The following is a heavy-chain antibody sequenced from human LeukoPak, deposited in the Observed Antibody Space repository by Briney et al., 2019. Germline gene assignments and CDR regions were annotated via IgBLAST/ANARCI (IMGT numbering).Heavy chain of an antibody. CDR2: ISWNSGSI. Sequence: GGSLRLSCAASGFTFDDYAMHWVRHAPGKGLEWVSGISWNSGSIGYADSVKGRFTISRDNSKNTLYLQMNSLRAEDTAVYYCANLGPFPYDILTGFYYYYGMDVWGQGTTVTVSS. CDR3: ANLGPFPYDILTGFYYYYGMDV. J-gene: IGHJ6*02. CDR1: GFTFDDYA. V-gene: IGHV3-9*01. D-gene: IGHD3-9*01.